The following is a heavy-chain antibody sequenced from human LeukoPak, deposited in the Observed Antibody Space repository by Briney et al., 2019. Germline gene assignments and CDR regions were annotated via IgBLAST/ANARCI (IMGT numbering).Heavy chain of an antibody. CDR1: GGSFSGYY. J-gene: IGHJ4*02. D-gene: IGHD2-2*01. CDR2: INHSGST. CDR3: ARGLPYCSSTSCHHAIFDY. V-gene: IGHV4-34*01. Sequence: TSETLSLTCAVYGGSFSGYYWSWIRQPPGKGLEWIGEINHSGSTNCNPSLKSRVTISVDTSKNQFSLKLSSVTAADTAVYYCARGLPYCSSTSCHHAIFDYWGQGTLVTVSS.